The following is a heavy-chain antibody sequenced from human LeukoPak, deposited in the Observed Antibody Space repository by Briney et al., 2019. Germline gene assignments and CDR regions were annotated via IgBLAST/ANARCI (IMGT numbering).Heavy chain of an antibody. CDR3: ARDRTSGVDY. J-gene: IGHJ4*02. CDR2: IYTTGIT. V-gene: IGHV4-4*07. CDR1: GGSISSYY. D-gene: IGHD2-8*01. Sequence: SETLSLTCTVSGGSISSYYWSWIRQPAGKGLGWIGRIYTTGITNYNPSLKSRLTISVDKSKNQFSLKLSSVTAADTAVYYCARDRTSGVDYWGQGTLVTVSS.